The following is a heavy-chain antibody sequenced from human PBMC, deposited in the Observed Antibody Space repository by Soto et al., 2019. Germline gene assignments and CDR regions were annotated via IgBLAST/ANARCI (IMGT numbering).Heavy chain of an antibody. D-gene: IGHD2-15*01. CDR2: IYQSGST. Sequence: PSETLSLTCAVSGDSISNSGYSWNWIRQSPGKGLEWIGYIYQSGSTYYSPSLKSRLTISLDKSKNHFSLKLSSVTAADTAVYYWARAVGGYFYFDYWGQGALVTVPS. CDR3: ARAVGGYFYFDY. CDR1: GDSISNSGYS. J-gene: IGHJ4*02. V-gene: IGHV4-30-2*06.